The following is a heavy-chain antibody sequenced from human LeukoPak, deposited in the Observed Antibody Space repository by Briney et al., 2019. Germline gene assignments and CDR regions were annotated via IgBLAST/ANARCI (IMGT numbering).Heavy chain of an antibody. CDR3: AILTTVTPLDY. V-gene: IGHV1-2*02. CDR1: GYTFTGYY. Sequence: GASVNVSCKASGYTFTGYYMHWVRQAPGQGLEWMGWINPNSGGTNYAQKFQGRVTMTRDTSISTAYMELSRLRSDDTAVYYRAILTTVTPLDYWGQGTLVTVSS. J-gene: IGHJ4*02. CDR2: INPNSGGT. D-gene: IGHD4-17*01.